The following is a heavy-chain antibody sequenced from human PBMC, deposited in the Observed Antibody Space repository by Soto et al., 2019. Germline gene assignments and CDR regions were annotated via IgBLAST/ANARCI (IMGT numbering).Heavy chain of an antibody. J-gene: IGHJ5*02. Sequence: QVQLQESGPGLVKPSQTLSLTCTVSGGSINSGDYYWSWARQLPGEGLEWIGFISYSGSTYYNPSLESRVTISLDTSKNQFPLELNSVTAADSAVYYCAREVSPNSRGWYTVLVRWFDPWGQGTLVTVSS. CDR3: AREVSPNSRGWYTVLVRWFDP. CDR2: ISYSGST. V-gene: IGHV4-31*03. CDR1: GGSINSGDYY. D-gene: IGHD6-19*01.